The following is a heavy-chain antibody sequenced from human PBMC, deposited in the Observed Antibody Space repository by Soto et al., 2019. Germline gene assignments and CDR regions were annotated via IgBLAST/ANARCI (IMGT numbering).Heavy chain of an antibody. CDR2: IGTAGDT. Sequence: EVQLVESGGGLVQPGGSLRLSCAASGFTFSSYDMHWVRQATGKGLEWVSAIGTAGDTYYPGSVKGRFTISRENAKNSLYLQMNSLRAGDTAVYYCARALKYGSSSDAFDIWGQGTMVTVSS. CDR1: GFTFSSYD. V-gene: IGHV3-13*01. D-gene: IGHD6-13*01. J-gene: IGHJ3*02. CDR3: ARALKYGSSSDAFDI.